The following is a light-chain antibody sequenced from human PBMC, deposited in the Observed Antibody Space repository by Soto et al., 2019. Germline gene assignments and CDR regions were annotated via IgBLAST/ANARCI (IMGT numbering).Light chain of an antibody. Sequence: ESLLTQSPGKLSLSPGERATLSCRASQSVSDNLAWYQQKPGQAPRLLIYGASTRATGIPARFSGSGSGTDFTLTISRLEPEDFAMYYCQQYGSSLWTFAQGTKVDIK. CDR3: QQYGSSLWT. V-gene: IGKV3-20*01. J-gene: IGKJ1*01. CDR1: QSVSDN. CDR2: GAS.